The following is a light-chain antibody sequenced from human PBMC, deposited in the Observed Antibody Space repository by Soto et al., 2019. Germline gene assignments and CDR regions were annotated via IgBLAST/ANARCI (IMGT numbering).Light chain of an antibody. J-gene: IGKJ1*01. CDR1: HVINNY. CDR3: QRYKSGLGT. V-gene: IGKV1-27*01. Sequence: DIQMTQSPSSLSASVGDRVTITCRASHVINNYLAWYQQKPGKVPKLLIYSASTLHSGVPSRFSGSGSGTEFTLTINSLQPEDVATYYCQRYKSGLGTFGQGTKVEI. CDR2: SAS.